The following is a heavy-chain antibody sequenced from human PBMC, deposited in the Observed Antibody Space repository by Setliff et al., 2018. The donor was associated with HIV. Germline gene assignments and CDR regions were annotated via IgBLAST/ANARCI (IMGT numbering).Heavy chain of an antibody. D-gene: IGHD6-13*01. J-gene: IGHJ4*02. Sequence: LSLTCTVSGGSISSHYWGWIRQSPGKGLEWIGYIYTSGVTNYNPSLKSRVTISVDTSKNQFSLKLNSVTAADTAVYYCATRPADSKWYGVFDYWGQGTLVTV. V-gene: IGHV4-4*09. CDR2: IYTSGVT. CDR3: ATRPADSKWYGVFDY. CDR1: GGSISSHY.